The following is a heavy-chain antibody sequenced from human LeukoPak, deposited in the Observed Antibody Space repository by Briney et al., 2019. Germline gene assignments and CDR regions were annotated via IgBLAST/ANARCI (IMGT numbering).Heavy chain of an antibody. CDR2: INSDGSST. CDR1: GFTFSDYW. CDR3: ARGSDRVAVAGLNWFDP. J-gene: IGHJ5*02. D-gene: IGHD6-19*01. Sequence: GGSLRLSCAASGFTFSDYWMHWVRQAPGKGLVGVSRINSDGSSTRYADSVKGRFTISRDNAKNTLYLQMNSLRAEDTAVYYCARGSDRVAVAGLNWFDPWAREPWSPSPQ. V-gene: IGHV3-74*01.